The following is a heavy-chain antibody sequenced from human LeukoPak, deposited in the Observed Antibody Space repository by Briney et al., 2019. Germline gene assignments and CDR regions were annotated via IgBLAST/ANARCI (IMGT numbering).Heavy chain of an antibody. J-gene: IGHJ4*02. Sequence: SETLSFTCTVSGGSISSHYWSWIRQPPGKGLEWIGYIYYSGSTNYNPSLKSRVTISVDTSKNQFSLKLSSVTAADTAVYYCARSSGSYYLVFDYWGQGTLVTVSS. D-gene: IGHD1-26*01. V-gene: IGHV4-59*11. CDR2: IYYSGST. CDR1: GGSISSHY. CDR3: ARSSGSYYLVFDY.